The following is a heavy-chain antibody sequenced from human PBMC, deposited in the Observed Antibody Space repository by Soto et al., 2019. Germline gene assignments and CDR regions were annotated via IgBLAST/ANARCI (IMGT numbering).Heavy chain of an antibody. V-gene: IGHV1-69*08. Sequence: QVQLVQSGAEVKKPGSSVKVSCKASGGTFSSYTISWVRQAPGQGLEWMGRIIPILGIANYAQKFQGRVTITADKSTSTAYMELSSLGSEDTAVYYCAIDLLVAAALFAFDIWGQGTMVTVSS. D-gene: IGHD6-13*01. J-gene: IGHJ3*02. CDR3: AIDLLVAAALFAFDI. CDR1: GGTFSSYT. CDR2: IIPILGIA.